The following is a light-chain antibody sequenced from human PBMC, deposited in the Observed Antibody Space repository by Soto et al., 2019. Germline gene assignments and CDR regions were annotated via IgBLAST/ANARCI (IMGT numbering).Light chain of an antibody. J-gene: IGKJ1*01. Sequence: EIVMTQSPATLSVSPGERATLSCSASQSVNHKVAWYQQKPGQAPRLLIYGASPRATGIPARFSGSGSGTEFTLTISSLQSEDFAGYYCQQYNNWPPWTFGQGTKVEI. CDR3: QQYNNWPPWT. CDR1: QSVNHK. V-gene: IGKV3-15*01. CDR2: GAS.